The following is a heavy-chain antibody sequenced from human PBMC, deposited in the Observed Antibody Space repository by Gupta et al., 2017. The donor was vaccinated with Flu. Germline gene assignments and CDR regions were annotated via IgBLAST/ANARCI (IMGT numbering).Heavy chain of an antibody. CDR2: INQSGTT. J-gene: IGHJ4*02. D-gene: IGHD4-17*01. V-gene: IGHV4-34*01. CDR1: GSLSGYY. CDR3: SRLLPSMNMVTA. Sequence: GSLSGYYWSWVRQPPGKGLEWVGEINQSGTTHYNPSLKGRVTMSVDSAKTQLYLKLNYVNDADTAVYYWSRLLPSMNMVTAWGQGTLVPVSS.